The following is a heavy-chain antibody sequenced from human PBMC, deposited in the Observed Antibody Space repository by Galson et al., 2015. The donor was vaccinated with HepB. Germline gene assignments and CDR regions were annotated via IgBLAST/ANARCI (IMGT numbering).Heavy chain of an antibody. CDR2: ISYDGSNQ. V-gene: IGHV3-30*04. CDR3: AREDLTRYYDWAHPFPLLY. J-gene: IGHJ4*02. Sequence: SLRLSCAASGFTFNNYAMHWVRQAPGMGLEWLAVISYDGSNQYYAESVKGRFTISRDNSKNTLHLHMSSLRAEETAVYYCAREDLTRYYDWAHPFPLLYWGQGTLVTVSS. D-gene: IGHD3-16*01. CDR1: GFTFNNYA.